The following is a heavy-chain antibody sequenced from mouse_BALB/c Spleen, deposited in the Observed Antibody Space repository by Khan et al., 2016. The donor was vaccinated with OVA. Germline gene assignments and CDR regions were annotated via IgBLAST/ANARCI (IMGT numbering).Heavy chain of an antibody. CDR1: GYAFTSYY. Sequence: QVQLKQSGPELVKPGASVRISCKASGYAFTSYYLHWVKQRPGQGLEWIGWIYPGNVNTKYNEKFKDKATLTADKSSNTAYMQLSSLNSEDSAVYFCARDDYFVGDAMDYWGQGTSVTVSS. CDR3: ARDDYFVGDAMDY. V-gene: IGHV1S56*01. CDR2: IYPGNVNT. J-gene: IGHJ4*01. D-gene: IGHD2-4*01.